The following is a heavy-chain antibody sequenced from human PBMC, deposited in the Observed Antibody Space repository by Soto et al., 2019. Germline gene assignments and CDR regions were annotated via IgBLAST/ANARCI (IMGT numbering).Heavy chain of an antibody. CDR3: ARLYYDSRGYYWFDP. D-gene: IGHD3-22*01. CDR2: VYHTGST. V-gene: IGHV4-39*01. CDR1: GDSISSTSYY. Sequence: QLQLQESGPGLVKPSETLSLSCTVSGDSISSTSYYWGWIRQPPGQGLEWIGSVYHTGSTYDNPSLKSRVTISVDTSRNQCSRKRSSVTAADTAAYYCARLYYDSRGYYWFDPWCQGTLVTVS. J-gene: IGHJ5*02.